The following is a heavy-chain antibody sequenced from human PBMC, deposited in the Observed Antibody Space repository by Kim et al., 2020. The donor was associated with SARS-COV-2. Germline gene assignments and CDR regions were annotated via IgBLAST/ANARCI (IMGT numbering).Heavy chain of an antibody. J-gene: IGHJ4*02. CDR2: MYHSGST. CDR3: ARRYTGTYYFDY. CDR1: GGSISSYY. Sequence: SETLSLTCTVSGGSISSYYWSWIRQPPGKGLEWIGHMYHSGSTKYNSSLKSRVTMSVDMSKNQFSLKLSSVTAADTAVYYCARRYTGTYYFDYWGQGTLV. D-gene: IGHD1-26*01. V-gene: IGHV4-59*08.